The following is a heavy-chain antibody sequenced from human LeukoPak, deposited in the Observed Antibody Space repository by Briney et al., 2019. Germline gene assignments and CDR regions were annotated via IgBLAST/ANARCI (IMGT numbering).Heavy chain of an antibody. J-gene: IGHJ6*02. Sequence: ASVKVSCKASGFTFTSYGFTWVRQAPGQGLEWMGWISAYNGNTNYAQNFQGRVTMTTDTSTTTVYMELRSLRSDDTAVYYCARGGRDGMDVWGQGTLVTVSS. CDR2: ISAYNGNT. V-gene: IGHV1-18*01. CDR1: GFTFTSYG. CDR3: ARGGRDGMDV. D-gene: IGHD3-16*01.